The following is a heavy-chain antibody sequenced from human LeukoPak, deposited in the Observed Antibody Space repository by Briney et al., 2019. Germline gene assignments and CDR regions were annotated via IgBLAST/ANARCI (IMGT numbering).Heavy chain of an antibody. J-gene: IGHJ4*02. D-gene: IGHD1-26*01. CDR3: ARYPITNSGSRSGFVDY. CDR2: INHSGST. CDR1: GGSFSGYY. Sequence: PSETLSLTCAVYGGSFSGYYWSWIRQPPGKGLEWFGEINHSGSTNYNPSLKSRVTISVDTSKNQFSLKLSSVTAADTAVYYCARYPITNSGSRSGFVDYWGQGTLVTVSS. V-gene: IGHV4-34*01.